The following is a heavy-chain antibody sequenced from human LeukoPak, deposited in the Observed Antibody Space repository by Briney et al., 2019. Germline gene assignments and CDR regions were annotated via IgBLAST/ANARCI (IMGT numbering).Heavy chain of an antibody. D-gene: IGHD3-16*01. CDR2: IYHSGST. CDR3: ARGSSLGGNWFDP. Sequence: SETLSLTCTVSGYSISSGYYWGWIRQPPGKGLEWIGSIYHSGSTYYNPSLKSRVTISVDTSKNQFSLKLSSVTAADTAVYYCARGSSLGGNWFDPWGQGTLVTVSS. CDR1: GYSISSGYY. J-gene: IGHJ5*02. V-gene: IGHV4-38-2*02.